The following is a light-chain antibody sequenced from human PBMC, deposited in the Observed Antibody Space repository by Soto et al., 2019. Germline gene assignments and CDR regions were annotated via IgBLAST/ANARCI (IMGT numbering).Light chain of an antibody. J-gene: IGLJ1*01. CDR2: DVN. CDR1: SSDVGAYIF. V-gene: IGLV2-8*01. Sequence: QSALTQPPSASGSPGQSVTISCTGTSSDVGAYIFVSWYQQHPGKAPKLMVYDVNRRPPGVPDRFFGSKSGNTASLTVSGLQAEDEADYYCVSFACGTYVFGTGTKVTVL. CDR3: VSFACGTYV.